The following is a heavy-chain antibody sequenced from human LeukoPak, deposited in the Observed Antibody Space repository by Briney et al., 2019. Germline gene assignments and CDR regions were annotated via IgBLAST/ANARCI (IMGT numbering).Heavy chain of an antibody. CDR2: INPNSGGT. Sequence: GASVKVSCKASGYTFTGYYMHWVRQAPGQGLEWMGWINPNSGGTNYAQKFQGRVTKTRDTPITTAYMELSRLRSDDTAVYYCARSKAAGYYYHYYGMDVWGQGTTVTVSS. J-gene: IGHJ6*02. D-gene: IGHD6-25*01. CDR3: ARSKAAGYYYHYYGMDV. CDR1: GYTFTGYY. V-gene: IGHV1-2*02.